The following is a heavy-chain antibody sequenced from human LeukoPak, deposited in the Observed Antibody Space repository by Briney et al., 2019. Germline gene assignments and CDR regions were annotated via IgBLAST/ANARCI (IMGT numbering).Heavy chain of an antibody. CDR1: GFTFSSDW. CDR2: IKQDGSEK. CDR3: ARDGFTIGTFDI. J-gene: IGHJ3*02. Sequence: GGSLRLSCAASGFTFSSDWMSWFRQAPGKGLEWVADIKQDGSEKYYVDSVKGRFTISRDNAKNSLYLQMNSLRAEDTAVYYCARDGFTIGTFDIWGQGTMVTVSS. D-gene: IGHD3-3*01. V-gene: IGHV3-7*01.